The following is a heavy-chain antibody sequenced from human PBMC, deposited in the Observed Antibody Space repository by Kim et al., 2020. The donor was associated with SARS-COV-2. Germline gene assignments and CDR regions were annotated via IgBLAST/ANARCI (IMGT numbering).Heavy chain of an antibody. D-gene: IGHD6-19*01. V-gene: IGHV1-69*04. CDR1: GGTFSSYA. Sequence: SVKVSCKASGGTFSSYAISWVRQAPGQGLEWMGRIIPILGIANYAQKFQGRVTITADKSTSTAYMELSSLSSEDTAVYYCARDPDPSEWLVWSDYFDYWGQGALVSVSS. J-gene: IGHJ4*02. CDR2: IIPILGIA. CDR3: ARDPDPSEWLVWSDYFDY.